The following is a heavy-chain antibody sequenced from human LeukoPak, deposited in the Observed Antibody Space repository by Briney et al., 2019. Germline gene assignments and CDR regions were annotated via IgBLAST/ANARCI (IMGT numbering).Heavy chain of an antibody. Sequence: AGSLRLSCAASGFTFSSYAMHWVRQAPGKGLEYVSAISSNGGSTYYANSVKGRFTISRDNSKNTLYLQMGSLRAEDMAVYYCARSVTTVTTRLDYWGQGTLVTVSS. V-gene: IGHV3-64*01. J-gene: IGHJ4*02. CDR3: ARSVTTVTTRLDY. CDR2: ISSNGGST. CDR1: GFTFSSYA. D-gene: IGHD4-17*01.